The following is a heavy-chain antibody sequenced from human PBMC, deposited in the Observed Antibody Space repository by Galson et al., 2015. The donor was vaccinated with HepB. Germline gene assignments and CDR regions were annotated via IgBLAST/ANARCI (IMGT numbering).Heavy chain of an antibody. Sequence: SETLSLTCTVSGGSIDFSYWTWIRQPPGKGLEWIGYFYYSGSTNYNPSPKSRVTISVDTSKNQFSLKLNSVTAADTAVYYCAKARANWGLDIDYGGQGTLVTVSS. D-gene: IGHD7-27*01. J-gene: IGHJ4*02. V-gene: IGHV4-59*01. CDR1: GGSIDFSY. CDR2: FYYSGST. CDR3: AKARANWGLDIDY.